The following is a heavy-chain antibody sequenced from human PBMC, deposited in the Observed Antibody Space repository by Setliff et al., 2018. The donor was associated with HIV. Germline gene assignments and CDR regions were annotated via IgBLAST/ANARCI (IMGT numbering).Heavy chain of an antibody. CDR1: GFFFSRHV. CDR3: ARSVIGYYYYGMDV. D-gene: IGHD3-10*01. V-gene: IGHV3-30*01. J-gene: IGHJ6*02. CDR2: ISYDGSNK. Sequence: PGGSLRLSCEGSGFFFSRHVMSWVRQAPGKGLEWVAVISYDGSNKYYADSVKGRFTISRDNSKNTLYLQMNSLRAEDTAVYYCARSVIGYYYYGMDVWGQGTLVTVSS.